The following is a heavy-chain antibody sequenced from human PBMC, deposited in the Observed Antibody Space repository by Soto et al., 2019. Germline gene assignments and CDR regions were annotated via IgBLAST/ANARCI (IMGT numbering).Heavy chain of an antibody. Sequence: EVQLLESGGGLVQPGGSLRLSCAASGFTFSSYWMNWVRQAPGKGLEWVANIKQDGSEKYYVDSVKGRFTISRDHTKNSLYLPMNSLRAEDTAVYYWAREQLQVVIPDYWGQGTLVTVSS. CDR1: GFTFSSYW. J-gene: IGHJ4*02. V-gene: IGHV3-7*01. D-gene: IGHD6-13*01. CDR3: AREQLQVVIPDY. CDR2: IKQDGSEK.